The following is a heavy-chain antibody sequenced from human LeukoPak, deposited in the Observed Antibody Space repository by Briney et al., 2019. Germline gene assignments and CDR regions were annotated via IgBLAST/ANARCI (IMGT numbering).Heavy chain of an antibody. V-gene: IGHV1-69*02. J-gene: IGHJ5*02. CDR1: GGTFSSYT. CDR2: ITPILGIA. D-gene: IGHD4-11*01. CDR3: ARALWYMTTVTYNWFDP. Sequence: SVKVSCKASGGTFSSYTISWVRQAPGQGLEWMGRITPILGIANYAQEFQGRVTITADKSTSTAYMELSSLRSEDTAVYYCARALWYMTTVTYNWFDPWGQGTLVTVSS.